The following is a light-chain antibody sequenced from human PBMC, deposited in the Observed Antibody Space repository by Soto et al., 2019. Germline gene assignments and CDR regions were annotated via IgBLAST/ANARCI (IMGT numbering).Light chain of an antibody. V-gene: IGKV3-20*01. CDR2: GSS. Sequence: EVVLTQSPGTLSLSPGERATLSCRASQSGSNNYFAWYQQKTGQAPRLLLFGSSDRATGIPDRFSGSGSGTDFSLTISRLQPEDFAVYYCQQYGSSPPYTFGQGTKLEIK. J-gene: IGKJ2*01. CDR1: QSGSNNY. CDR3: QQYGSSPPYT.